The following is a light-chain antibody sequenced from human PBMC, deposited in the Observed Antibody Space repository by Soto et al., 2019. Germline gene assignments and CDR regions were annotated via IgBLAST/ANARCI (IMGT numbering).Light chain of an antibody. J-gene: IGLJ3*02. CDR3: NSYAGSNNWV. CDR1: SSDVGGYNY. V-gene: IGLV2-8*01. CDR2: EVS. Sequence: QSALTQPASVSGSPGQSITISCTGTSSDVGGYNYVSWYQQHPAKAPKLMIYEVSQRPSGVPDRFSGCKSGNTASLTVSGLQAEDEADYYCNSYAGSNNWVFGGGTKLTVL.